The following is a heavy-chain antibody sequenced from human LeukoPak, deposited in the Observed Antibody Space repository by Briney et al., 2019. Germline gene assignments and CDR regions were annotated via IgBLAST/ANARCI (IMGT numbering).Heavy chain of an antibody. CDR2: IKQDGSEK. J-gene: IGHJ4*02. D-gene: IGHD3-10*01. CDR3: ARDSGGSGSYYAH. V-gene: IGHV3-7*01. Sequence: PGGSLRLSCVASGLTFSNYWMCGGRRAPRKGVEWVANIKQDGSEKYYVDSVKGRFIISRDTAKNSLYLQMNSLRAEDTAVYYCARDSGGSGSYYAHWGQGTLVTVSS. CDR1: GLTFSNYW.